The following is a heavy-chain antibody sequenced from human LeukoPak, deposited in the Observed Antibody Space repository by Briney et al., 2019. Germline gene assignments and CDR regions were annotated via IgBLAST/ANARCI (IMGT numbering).Heavy chain of an antibody. V-gene: IGHV4-39*01. D-gene: IGHD6-19*01. CDR2: TYYSGST. CDR3: AIDTSGRSY. J-gene: IGHJ4*02. Sequence: SETLSLTCTVSGGSISSSSYYWGWIRQPPGKGLEWIGSTYYSGSTYYNPSLKSRVTLSVDTSKNQFSLKLSSVTAADTAVYYCAIDTSGRSYWGQGTLVTVSS. CDR1: GGSISSSSYY.